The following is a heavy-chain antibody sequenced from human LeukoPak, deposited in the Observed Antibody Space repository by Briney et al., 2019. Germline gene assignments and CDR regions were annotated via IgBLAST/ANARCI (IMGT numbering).Heavy chain of an antibody. Sequence: GESLKISCKGSGYSFTSYWIGWVRQMPGKGLEWMGIIYPGDSDTRYSTSFQGQVTISADKSISTAYLQWSSLKASDTAMYYCARRSRSDSTPRYGMDVWGQGTTVTVSS. CDR3: ARRSRSDSTPRYGMDV. V-gene: IGHV5-51*01. D-gene: IGHD2-21*01. CDR1: GYSFTSYW. CDR2: IYPGDSDT. J-gene: IGHJ6*02.